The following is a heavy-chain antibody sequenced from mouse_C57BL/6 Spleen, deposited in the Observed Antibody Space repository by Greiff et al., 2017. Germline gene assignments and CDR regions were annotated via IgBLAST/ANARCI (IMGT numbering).Heavy chain of an antibody. V-gene: IGHV1-80*01. CDR2: IYPGDGDT. CDR3: ARGDGNYEAWFPY. Sequence: QVQLQQSGAELVKPGASVKISCKASGYAFSSYWMNWVKQRPGKGLEWIGQIYPGDGDTNYNGKFKGKATLTADKSSSTAYMQLSSLTSEDSAVYFCARGDGNYEAWFPYWGQGTLVTVSA. CDR1: GYAFSSYW. J-gene: IGHJ3*01. D-gene: IGHD2-1*01.